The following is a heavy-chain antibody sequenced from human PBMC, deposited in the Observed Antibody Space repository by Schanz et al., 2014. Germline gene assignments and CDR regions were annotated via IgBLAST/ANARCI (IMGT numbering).Heavy chain of an antibody. Sequence: EVQLLESGGGLVQPGGSLRLSCAASGFTFSSYAMSWVRQAPGKGLEWVSAISGSGETTYYADSVKGRFTISRDNSKNALYLQMNSLRAEDTAVYYCARRITGTHHNPYYHGMDVWGRGTTVTVS. CDR2: ISGSGETT. CDR1: GFTFSSYA. V-gene: IGHV3-23*01. D-gene: IGHD1-20*01. J-gene: IGHJ6*02. CDR3: ARRITGTHHNPYYHGMDV.